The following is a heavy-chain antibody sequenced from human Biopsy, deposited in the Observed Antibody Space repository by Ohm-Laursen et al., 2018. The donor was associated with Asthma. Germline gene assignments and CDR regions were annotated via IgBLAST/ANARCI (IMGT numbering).Heavy chain of an antibody. V-gene: IGHV3-30*18. CDR2: ISFDGTNR. J-gene: IGHJ4*02. D-gene: IGHD1-26*01. CDR1: GFSFSNYG. CDR3: AKEVFPGWELRRGPDS. Sequence: SLRLSCSASGFSFSNYGMHWVRQAPGKGLEWVAVISFDGTNRNYTDSVRGRFTISRDNSRNTLHLEMNSLRAEDTAVYFCAKEVFPGWELRRGPDSWGQGTLVTVSS.